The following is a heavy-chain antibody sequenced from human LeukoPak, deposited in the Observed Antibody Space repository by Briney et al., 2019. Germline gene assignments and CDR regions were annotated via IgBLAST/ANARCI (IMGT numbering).Heavy chain of an antibody. D-gene: IGHD5-18*01. V-gene: IGHV3-53*01. Sequence: GGALRLSCAASGLTLNNNYMNWVRQAPGKGLEWVSALYIGGNTYYTESVRGRFTNSKDNSKNTIYLQKNRLRAEDTAIYYCMTAAGYNFGQYWGQGTLVSVSS. CDR3: MTAAGYNFGQY. J-gene: IGHJ4*02. CDR2: LYIGGNT. CDR1: GLTLNNNY.